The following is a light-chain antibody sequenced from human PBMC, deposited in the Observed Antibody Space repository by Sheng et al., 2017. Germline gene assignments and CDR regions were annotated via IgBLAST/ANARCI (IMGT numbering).Light chain of an antibody. J-gene: IGLJ2*01. V-gene: IGLV1-51*01. CDR1: RFDIGNNF. Sequence: QSVLTQPPSVSAAPGQKVTISCSGSRFDIGNNFVSWYQHLPGAAPKLLIYENSMRTSGTPDRVSGSKSGTSATLAITGLQAGDEADYYCGTWDSNLSGGRVLGGGTKLTVL. CDR2: ENS. CDR3: GTWDSNLSGGRV.